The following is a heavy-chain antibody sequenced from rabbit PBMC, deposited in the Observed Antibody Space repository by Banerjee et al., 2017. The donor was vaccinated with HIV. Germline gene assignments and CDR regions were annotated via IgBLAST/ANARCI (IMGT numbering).Heavy chain of an antibody. D-gene: IGHD1-1*01. CDR3: ARFPGSAGYDL. CDR2: IYAGSSGHT. CDR1: GFSFSSSYW. Sequence: QEQLEESGGDLVKPEGSLTLTCTASGFSFSSSYWICWVRQAPGKGLEWIACIYAGSSGHTYYASWAKGRFTISKTSSTTVTLQMTSLTAADTATYFCARFPGSAGYDLWGPGTLVTVS. J-gene: IGHJ4*01. V-gene: IGHV1S45*01.